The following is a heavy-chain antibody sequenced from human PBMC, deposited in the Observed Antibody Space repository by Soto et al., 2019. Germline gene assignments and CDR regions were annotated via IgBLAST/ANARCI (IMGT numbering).Heavy chain of an antibody. CDR3: ARGTFGVVKD. D-gene: IGHD3-3*01. CDR2: MSSSGCT. J-gene: IGHJ4*02. CDR1: GGSISSYY. V-gene: IGHV4-59*01. Sequence: QVQLQESGPGLVKPSETLSLTCTVSGGSISSYYWSWIRQSPGKGLEWIGYMSSSGCTNYNPSLKSRVTISIDTSRNPSSLKLSSVTAADTAVYYCARGTFGVVKDWGQGTLVTVSS.